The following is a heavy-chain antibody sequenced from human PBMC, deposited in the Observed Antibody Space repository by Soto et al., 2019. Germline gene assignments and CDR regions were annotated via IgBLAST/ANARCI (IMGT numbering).Heavy chain of an antibody. J-gene: IGHJ4*02. Sequence: EVQLLESGGGLVQPGGSLRLSCAAAGFTFSIYAMSWVRQAPGKGLEWVSAISGSGGSTYYADSVKGRFTISRDNSKKTLYLQMNSLRADETAVYYCAKATRGGAATLIRDYWGQGTLVTVSS. D-gene: IGHD6-13*01. CDR2: ISGSGGST. V-gene: IGHV3-23*01. CDR1: GFTFSIYA. CDR3: AKATRGGAATLIRDY.